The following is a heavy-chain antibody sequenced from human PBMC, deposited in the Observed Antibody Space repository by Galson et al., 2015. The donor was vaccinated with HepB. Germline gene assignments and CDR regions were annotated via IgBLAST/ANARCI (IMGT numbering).Heavy chain of an antibody. D-gene: IGHD4-17*01. V-gene: IGHV3-74*01. Sequence: SLRLSCAASGFTFNSHWMHWVRQGPEKGLVWVSRINSDGRSTNYADSVKGRFTISRDNARNTLYLQMNRLRVEDTAVYYCARAYGADSYYYYMDVWGKGTTVTVSS. CDR3: ARAYGADSYYYYMDV. J-gene: IGHJ6*03. CDR1: GFTFNSHW. CDR2: INSDGRST.